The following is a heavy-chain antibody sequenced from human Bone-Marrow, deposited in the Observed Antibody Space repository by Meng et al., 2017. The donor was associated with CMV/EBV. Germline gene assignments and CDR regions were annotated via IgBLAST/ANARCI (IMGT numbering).Heavy chain of an antibody. V-gene: IGHV3-21*01. CDR1: GFTFSSYS. J-gene: IGHJ4*02. CDR2: ISSSSSYI. D-gene: IGHD3-16*01. Sequence: GGSLRLSCAASGFTFSSYSMNWVRQAPGKGLEWVSSISSSSSYIYYADSVKGRFTISRDNAKNLLYLQMNSLRAEDTAVYYCARDPQTFYYFVYWGEGRLATFSS. CDR3: ARDPQTFYYFVY.